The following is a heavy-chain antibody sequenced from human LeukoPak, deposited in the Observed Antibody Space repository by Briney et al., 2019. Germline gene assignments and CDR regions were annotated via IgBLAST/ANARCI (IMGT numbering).Heavy chain of an antibody. D-gene: IGHD3-22*01. CDR3: AKHQYYDSSGYYYSNAFDI. J-gene: IGHJ3*02. Sequence: SETLSLTCTVSGGSISSYYWSWIRQPPGKGLEWIGYIYYSGSTNYSPSLKSRVTISVDTSKNQFSLRLSSVTAADTAVYYCAKHQYYDSSGYYYSNAFDIWGQGTMVTVSS. V-gene: IGHV4-59*01. CDR1: GGSISSYY. CDR2: IYYSGST.